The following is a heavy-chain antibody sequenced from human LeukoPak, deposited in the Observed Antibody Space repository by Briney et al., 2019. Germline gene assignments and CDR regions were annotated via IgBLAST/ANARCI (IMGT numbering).Heavy chain of an antibody. CDR1: GGTFSSYA. CDR3: ARSPDNYGGNSKREY. V-gene: IGHV1-69*04. Sequence: ASVKVSCKASGGTFSSYAISWVRQAPGQGLEWMGRIIPILGIANYAQKFQGRVTITADKSTSTAYMELSSLRSEDTAVYYCARSPDNYGGNSKREYWGQGTLVTVSS. CDR2: IIPILGIA. D-gene: IGHD4-23*01. J-gene: IGHJ4*02.